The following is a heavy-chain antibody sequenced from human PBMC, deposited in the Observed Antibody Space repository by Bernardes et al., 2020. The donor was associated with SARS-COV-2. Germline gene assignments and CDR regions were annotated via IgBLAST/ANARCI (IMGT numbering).Heavy chain of an antibody. CDR1: GFTFSYAW. CDR3: TTVPWDASDI. V-gene: IGHV3-15*04. J-gene: IGHJ3*02. Sequence: GGSLRLSRAASGFTFSYAWWTWVRQAPGKGLEWVGRIASKINGGTPDYAAPVNGSFSISRDDSKSTLYLQMNSLKIEDTAVYYCTTVPWDASDIWGYGIMVPVAS. CDR2: IASKINGGTP.